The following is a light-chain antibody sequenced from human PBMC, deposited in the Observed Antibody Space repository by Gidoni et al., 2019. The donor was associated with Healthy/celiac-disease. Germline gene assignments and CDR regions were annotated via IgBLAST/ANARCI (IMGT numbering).Light chain of an antibody. Sequence: EIVLTQSPATLSLSPGERATLSCRASQSVSSYLAWYQQKPGQAPRLLIYDASNRATGKPARFSGSGSGTDFTLTIRSLEPEDFAVYYCQQRSNWPLFTFXPXTKVDIK. J-gene: IGKJ3*01. CDR2: DAS. CDR1: QSVSSY. V-gene: IGKV3-11*01. CDR3: QQRSNWPLFT.